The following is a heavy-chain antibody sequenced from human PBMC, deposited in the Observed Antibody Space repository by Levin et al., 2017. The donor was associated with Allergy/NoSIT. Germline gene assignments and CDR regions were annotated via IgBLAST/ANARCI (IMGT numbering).Heavy chain of an antibody. CDR3: ARDRGVQQWEYYFDF. CDR1: GFTFSSYT. J-gene: IGHJ4*02. D-gene: IGHD3-10*01. V-gene: IGHV3-30-3*01. CDR2: ISHDGSSK. Sequence: GESLKISCAASGFTFSSYTMHWVRKAPGKGLEWMAVISHDGSSKYYADSLKGRFTISRDNSKNTLHLQMNSLSSEDTAVYFCARDRGVQQWEYYFDFGGQGTLVTVSS.